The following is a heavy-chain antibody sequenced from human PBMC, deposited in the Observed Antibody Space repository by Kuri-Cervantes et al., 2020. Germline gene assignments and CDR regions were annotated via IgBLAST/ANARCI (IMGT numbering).Heavy chain of an antibody. CDR1: GGSFSGYY. D-gene: IGHD2-21*01. CDR3: ARDGDWDLGIDY. Sequence: LSLTCAVYGGSFSGYYWSWIRQPPGKGLEWVSSISSSSSYIYYADSVKGRFTISRDNAKNSLYLQMNSLRAEDTAVYYCARDGDWDLGIDYWGQGTLVTVSS. V-gene: IGHV3-11*06. J-gene: IGHJ4*02. CDR2: ISSSSSYI.